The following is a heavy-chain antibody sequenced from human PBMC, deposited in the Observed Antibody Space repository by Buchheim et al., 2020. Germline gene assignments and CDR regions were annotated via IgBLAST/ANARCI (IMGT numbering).Heavy chain of an antibody. J-gene: IGHJ4*02. CDR2: IYYSGST. Sequence: QVQLQQWGAGLLKPSETLSLTCTVSGGSISSSSYYWGWIRQPPGKGLEWIGSIYYSGSTYYNPSLKSRVTISVDTSKNQFSLKLSSVTAADTAVYYCASRAVAGTDFDYWGQGTL. CDR1: GGSISSSSYY. CDR3: ASRAVAGTDFDY. D-gene: IGHD6-19*01. V-gene: IGHV4-39*01.